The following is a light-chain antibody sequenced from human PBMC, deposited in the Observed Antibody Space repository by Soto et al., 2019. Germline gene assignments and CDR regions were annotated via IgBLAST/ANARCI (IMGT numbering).Light chain of an antibody. Sequence: QSVLTQPASVSGSPGQSITMSCTGTSSDVGGYNYVSWYQHHPGKAPKLMIYEVSNRPSGVSNRFSGSKSGNTASLTISGLQAENEADYYCSSYTSSSTSYVFGTGTKVTVL. V-gene: IGLV2-14*01. CDR1: SSDVGGYNY. J-gene: IGLJ1*01. CDR2: EVS. CDR3: SSYTSSSTSYV.